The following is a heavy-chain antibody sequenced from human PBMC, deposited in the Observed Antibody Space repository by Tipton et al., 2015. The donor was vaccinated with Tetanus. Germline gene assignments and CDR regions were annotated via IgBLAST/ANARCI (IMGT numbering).Heavy chain of an antibody. CDR2: IHYTGST. D-gene: IGHD6-19*01. CDR1: GASISGYY. Sequence: TLSLTCTVSGASISGYYWNWIRQPPGKGLEWIGYIHYTGSTNYNPSLKSRVTLSIDTSKTQFSLKLISVTAADTAVYYCARIGWLQQNKPAFDIWGQGTVVTVSS. J-gene: IGHJ3*02. CDR3: ARIGWLQQNKPAFDI. V-gene: IGHV4-59*01.